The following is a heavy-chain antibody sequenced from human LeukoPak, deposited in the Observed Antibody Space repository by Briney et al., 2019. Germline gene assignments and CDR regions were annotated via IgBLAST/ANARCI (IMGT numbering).Heavy chain of an antibody. CDR1: GFTFSSYA. J-gene: IGHJ4*02. CDR3: ARDLTVSYYYGSSGYYPAY. D-gene: IGHD3-22*01. CDR2: ISYDGSNK. Sequence: GGSLRLSCAASGFTFSSYAMHWVRQAPGKGLEWVAVISYDGSNKYYADSVKGRFTISRDNSKNTLYLQMNSLRAEDTAVYYCARDLTVSYYYGSSGYYPAYWGQGTLVTVSS. V-gene: IGHV3-30-3*01.